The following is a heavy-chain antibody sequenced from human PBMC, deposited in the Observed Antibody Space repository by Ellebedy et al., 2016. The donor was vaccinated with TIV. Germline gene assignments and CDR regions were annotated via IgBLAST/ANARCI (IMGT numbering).Heavy chain of an antibody. V-gene: IGHV1-18*01. CDR1: GYTFTSYG. CDR3: AREWLLLSLLDY. D-gene: IGHD3-22*01. Sequence: ASVKVSCXASGYTFTSYGISWVRQAPGQGLEWMGWISAYNGNTNYAQKLQGRVTMTTDTSTSTAYMELRSLRSDDTAVYYCAREWLLLSLLDYWGQGTLVTVSS. J-gene: IGHJ4*02. CDR2: ISAYNGNT.